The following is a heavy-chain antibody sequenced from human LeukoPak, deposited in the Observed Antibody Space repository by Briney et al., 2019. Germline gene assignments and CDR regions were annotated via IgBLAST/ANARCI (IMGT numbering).Heavy chain of an antibody. CDR1: GYSFTSYW. J-gene: IGHJ5*02. D-gene: IGHD3-10*01. V-gene: IGHV5-51*01. CDR3: ARQGQKYGSGSYYDYNWFDP. CDR2: IYPGDSDT. Sequence: GESLKISCKGSGYSFTSYWIVWVRQMPGRGLEWMGMIYPGDSDTRYSPSFQGQVTISADKSTSTAYLQWSSLKASDTAMYYCARQGQKYGSGSYYDYNWFDPWGQGTLVTVSS.